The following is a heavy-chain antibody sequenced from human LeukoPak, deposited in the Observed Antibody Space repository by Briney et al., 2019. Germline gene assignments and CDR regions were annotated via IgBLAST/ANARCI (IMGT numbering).Heavy chain of an antibody. Sequence: GESLKISCKGSGYSFTSYWIGWVRQMPGKGLEWMGIIYPGDSDTRYSPSFQGQVTISADKSVSTTYLQWSSLQASDTAMYYCARPSSLYGGTSEDYWGQGTLVTVSS. D-gene: IGHD4-23*01. CDR1: GYSFTSYW. V-gene: IGHV5-51*01. CDR3: ARPSSLYGGTSEDY. J-gene: IGHJ4*02. CDR2: IYPGDSDT.